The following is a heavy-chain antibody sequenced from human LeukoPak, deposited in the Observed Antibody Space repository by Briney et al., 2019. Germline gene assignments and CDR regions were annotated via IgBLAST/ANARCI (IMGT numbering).Heavy chain of an antibody. V-gene: IGHV3-43*02. D-gene: IGHD6-19*01. Sequence: WVSLISGDAGSTYYAHPVNGRFTISGDNSKNSLYLQMNSLRTEDTALYYCAKDSGGWYFIWGQGTLVTVSS. J-gene: IGHJ4*02. CDR3: AKDSGGWYFI. CDR2: ISGDAGST.